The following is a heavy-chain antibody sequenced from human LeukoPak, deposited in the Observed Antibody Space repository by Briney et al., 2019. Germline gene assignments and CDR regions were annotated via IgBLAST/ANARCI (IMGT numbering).Heavy chain of an antibody. CDR2: ISYDGSNK. CDR3: ARFGARRTGYYYDSNY. J-gene: IGHJ4*02. V-gene: IGHV3-30*03. Sequence: PGGSLRLSCAASGFTFSSYGMHWVRQAPGKGLEWVAVISYDGSNKYYADSVKGRFTISRDNSKNTLYLQMNSLRAEDTAVYYCARFGARRTGYYYDSNYWGQGTLVTVSS. CDR1: GFTFSSYG. D-gene: IGHD3-22*01.